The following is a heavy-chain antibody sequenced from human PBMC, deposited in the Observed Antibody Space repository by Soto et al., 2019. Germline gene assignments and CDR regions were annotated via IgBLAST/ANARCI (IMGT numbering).Heavy chain of an antibody. CDR2: ISAYNGNT. CDR3: ARRTGTKVRAYYYGMDV. J-gene: IGHJ6*02. Sequence: ASVKVSCKASGYTFTSYGISWVRQAPGQGLEWMGWISAYNGNTNYAQKLQGRVTMTTDTSTSTAYMELRSLRSDDTAVYYCARRTGTKVRAYYYGMDVWGQGTTVTVSS. V-gene: IGHV1-18*01. D-gene: IGHD1-7*01. CDR1: GYTFTSYG.